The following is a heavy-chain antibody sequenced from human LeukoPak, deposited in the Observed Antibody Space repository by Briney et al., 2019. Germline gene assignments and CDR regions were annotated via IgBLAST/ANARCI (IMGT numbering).Heavy chain of an antibody. CDR1: GFTVSTNY. CDR3: ARDGGLAPYSSSTPFDY. CDR2: IYSSGST. V-gene: IGHV3-66*03. J-gene: IGHJ4*02. D-gene: IGHD6-6*01. Sequence: GGSLRLSCAASGFTVSTNYMSWVRQAPGKGLEWVSVIYSSGSTYYADSVKGRFTIFRDNSKNTLYLQMNSLRAEDAAVYYCARDGGLAPYSSSTPFDYWGQGTLVTVSS.